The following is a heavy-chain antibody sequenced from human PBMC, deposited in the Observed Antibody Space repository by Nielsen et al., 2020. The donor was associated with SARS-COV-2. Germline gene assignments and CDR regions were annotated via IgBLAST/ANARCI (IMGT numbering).Heavy chain of an antibody. V-gene: IGHV3-73*01. Sequence: GGSLRLSCAVSGFTFSGSALHWVRQAPGKGLEWVGRIRSEANDYATAYAASVKGRFTISRDDSKNTTYLQLYRLKTEDTAVYFCTRGLSDFWGQGTLVIVSS. D-gene: IGHD2-2*01. CDR1: GFTFSGSA. CDR2: IRSEANDYAT. CDR3: TRGLSDF. J-gene: IGHJ4*02.